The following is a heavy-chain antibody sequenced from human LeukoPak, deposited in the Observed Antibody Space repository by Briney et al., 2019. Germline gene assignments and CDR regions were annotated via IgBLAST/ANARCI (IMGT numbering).Heavy chain of an antibody. D-gene: IGHD3-10*02. CDR1: GFTFGSYE. V-gene: IGHV3-48*03. J-gene: IGHJ6*04. CDR2: ISSSGSTI. CDR3: VELGITMIGGV. Sequence: GGSLRLSCAASGFTFGSYEMNWVRQAPGKGLEWVSYISSSGSTIYYADSVKGRFTISRDNAKNSLYLQMNSLRAEDTAVYYCVELGITMIGGVWGKGTTVTISS.